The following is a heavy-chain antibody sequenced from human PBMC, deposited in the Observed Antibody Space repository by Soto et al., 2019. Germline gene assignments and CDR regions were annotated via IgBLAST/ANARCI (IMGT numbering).Heavy chain of an antibody. J-gene: IGHJ4*02. CDR3: ARYDFGTFDY. V-gene: IGHV4-4*02. D-gene: IGHD4-17*01. CDR1: GDSISSSFW. Sequence: SETLSLTCAVSGDSISSSFWWSWVRQPPGKGLEWIGEIYHTESTVYNPSLKSRVTISVDKSKNQFSLNLDSVTAADTAVYYCARYDFGTFDYWGRGILVTVSS. CDR2: IYHTEST.